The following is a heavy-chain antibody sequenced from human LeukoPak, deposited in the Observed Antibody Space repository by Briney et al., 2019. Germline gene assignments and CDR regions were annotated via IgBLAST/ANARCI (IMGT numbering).Heavy chain of an antibody. CDR3: ARVIALLYYGMDV. Sequence: GSLRLSCAASGFTVSSNYMSWVRQAPGKGLEWVSVIYSGGSTYYADSVKGRFTISRDNSKNTLYLQMNSLRAEDTAVYYCARVIALLYYGMDVWGQGTTVTVSS. V-gene: IGHV3-53*01. CDR2: IYSGGST. D-gene: IGHD1-26*01. J-gene: IGHJ6*02. CDR1: GFTVSSNY.